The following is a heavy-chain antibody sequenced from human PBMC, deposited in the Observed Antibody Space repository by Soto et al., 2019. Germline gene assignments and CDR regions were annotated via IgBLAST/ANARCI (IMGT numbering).Heavy chain of an antibody. CDR2: IYSGGST. D-gene: IGHD3-22*01. CDR1: GFTVSSNY. V-gene: IGHV3-53*01. J-gene: IGHJ4*02. Sequence: HPGGSLRLSCAASGFTVSSNYMSWVRQAPGKGLAWVSVIYSGGSTYYADSVKGRFTISRDNSKNTLYLQMNSLRAEDTAVYYCARAVIEGYYDSSPYYFDYWGQGTLVTVSS. CDR3: ARAVIEGYYDSSPYYFDY.